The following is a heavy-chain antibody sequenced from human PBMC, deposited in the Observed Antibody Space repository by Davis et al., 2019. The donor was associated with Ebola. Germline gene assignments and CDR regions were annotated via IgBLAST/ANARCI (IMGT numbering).Heavy chain of an antibody. CDR1: RYTFTGYY. D-gene: IGHD3-10*01. CDR2: ISAYNGNT. J-gene: IGHJ5*02. Sequence: SVKVSCKASRYTFTGYYMHWVRQAPGQGLEWMGWISAYNGNTNYAQKLQGRVTMTTDTSTSTAYMELSSLRSEDTAVYYCARDGVQGFDPWGQGTLVTVSS. CDR3: ARDGVQGFDP. V-gene: IGHV1-18*04.